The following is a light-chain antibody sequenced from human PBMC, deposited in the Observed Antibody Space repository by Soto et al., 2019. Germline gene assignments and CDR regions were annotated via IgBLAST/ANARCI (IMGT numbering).Light chain of an antibody. CDR1: SSDVGGYNY. J-gene: IGLJ2*01. V-gene: IGLV2-8*01. CDR3: SSYAGSNNFVV. CDR2: EVS. Sequence: QPVLTQPPSASGSPGQSVTIPCTGTSSDVGGYNYVSWYQQHPGKAPKLMIYEVSKRPSGVPDRFSGSKSDNTASLTVSGLQAEDEADYYCSSYAGSNNFVVFGGGTKLTVL.